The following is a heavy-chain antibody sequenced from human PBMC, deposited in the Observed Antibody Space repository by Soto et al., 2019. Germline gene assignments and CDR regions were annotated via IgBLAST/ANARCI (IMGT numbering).Heavy chain of an antibody. Sequence: HPGGSLRLSCAASGFTFSSYAMSWVRQAPGKGLEWVSAISGSGGSTYYADSVKGRFTISRDNSKNTLYLQMNSLRAEDTAVYYCAKDPATRPDEIAAAGFDYWGQGTLVTVSS. V-gene: IGHV3-23*01. CDR1: GFTFSSYA. CDR3: AKDPATRPDEIAAAGFDY. D-gene: IGHD6-13*01. J-gene: IGHJ4*02. CDR2: ISGSGGST.